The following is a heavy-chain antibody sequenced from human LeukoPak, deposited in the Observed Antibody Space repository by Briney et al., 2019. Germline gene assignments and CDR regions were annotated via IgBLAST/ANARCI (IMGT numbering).Heavy chain of an antibody. CDR2: FDPEDGKT. V-gene: IGHV1-24*01. CDR3: ATGYFVTAGLMDV. Sequence: ASVKVSCKVSGYTLTELSMFWVRQAPGKGLEWMGSFDPEDGKTVYAQKFQGRVTMTEDTSTDTAYMELSSLRSEDPAIYYFATGYFVTAGLMDVWGQGTTVTVSS. D-gene: IGHD3-9*01. CDR1: GYTLTELS. J-gene: IGHJ6*02.